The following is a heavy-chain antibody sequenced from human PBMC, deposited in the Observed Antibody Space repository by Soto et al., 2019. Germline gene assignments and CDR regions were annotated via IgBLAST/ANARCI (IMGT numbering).Heavy chain of an antibody. J-gene: IGHJ4*02. CDR1: GGSISSGGYS. CDR3: ARGRVLWFGELSDFDY. D-gene: IGHD3-10*01. Sequence: SETPSLTCAVSGGSISSGGYSWSWIRQPPGKGLEWIGYIYHSGSTYYNPSLKSRVTISVDRSKNQFSLKLSSVTAADTAVYYCARGRVLWFGELSDFDYWGQGTLVTVSS. CDR2: IYHSGST. V-gene: IGHV4-30-2*01.